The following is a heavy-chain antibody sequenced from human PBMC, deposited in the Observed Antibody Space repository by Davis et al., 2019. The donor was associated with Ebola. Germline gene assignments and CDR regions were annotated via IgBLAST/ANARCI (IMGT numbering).Heavy chain of an antibody. D-gene: IGHD1-26*01. CDR1: GFTFGDYA. V-gene: IGHV3-49*03. Sequence: GGSLRLSCTASGFTFGDYAMSWFRQAPGKGLEWVGFIRSKAYGGTTEYAASVKGRFTISRDDSKSIAYLQMNSLKTEDTAVYYCTRQLVGAPYYYYYMDVWGKGTTVTVSS. J-gene: IGHJ6*03. CDR3: TRQLVGAPYYYYYMDV. CDR2: IRSKAYGGTT.